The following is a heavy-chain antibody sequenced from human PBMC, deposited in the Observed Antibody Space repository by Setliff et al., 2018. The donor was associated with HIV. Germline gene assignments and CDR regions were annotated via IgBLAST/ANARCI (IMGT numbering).Heavy chain of an antibody. J-gene: IGHJ6*02. CDR2: IYPSGNIYPNGGT. Sequence: SETLSLTCAVYGGSFSGHSWTWIRQPPGEGLEWIANIYPSGNIYPNGGTNYNPSLKGRVTISLDTSKNQFSLKLNSVTAADTAIYYCARGGPTVAYGVDVWGQGTTVTVSS. D-gene: IGHD4-17*01. V-gene: IGHV4-4*08. CDR1: GGSFSGHS. CDR3: ARGGPTVAYGVDV.